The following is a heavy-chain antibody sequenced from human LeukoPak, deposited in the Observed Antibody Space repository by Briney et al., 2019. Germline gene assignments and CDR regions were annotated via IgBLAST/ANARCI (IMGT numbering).Heavy chain of an antibody. J-gene: IGHJ3*02. V-gene: IGHV4-38-2*01. D-gene: IGHD2-15*01. CDR2: MYHSGST. CDR3: ARVSGSSTALDAFDI. CDR1: GYSISSGHY. Sequence: PSETLSLTCAVSGYSISSGHYWGWIRQPPGKGLEWLGSMYHSGSTYFNPSLKSRVTISVDTSKNQFSLTLTSVTAADTAVYFCARVSGSSTALDAFDIWGQGTMVIVSS.